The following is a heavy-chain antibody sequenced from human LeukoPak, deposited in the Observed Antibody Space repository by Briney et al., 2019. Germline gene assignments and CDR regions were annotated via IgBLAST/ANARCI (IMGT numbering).Heavy chain of an antibody. CDR3: ARDDDYGDYATY. J-gene: IGHJ4*02. Sequence: GGSLRLSCAASGFTLTSYVMSWARQAPGKGLEWVSAISGSGGSTYYADSVKGRFTISRDNSKNTLYLQMNSLRAEDTAVYYCARDDDYGDYATYWGQGTLVTVSS. D-gene: IGHD4-17*01. CDR1: GFTLTSYV. CDR2: ISGSGGST. V-gene: IGHV3-23*01.